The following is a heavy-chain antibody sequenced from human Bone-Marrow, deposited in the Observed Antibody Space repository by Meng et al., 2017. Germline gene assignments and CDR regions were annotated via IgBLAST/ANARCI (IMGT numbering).Heavy chain of an antibody. J-gene: IGHJ3*02. CDR1: GFTFSSYA. V-gene: IGHV3-64*01. Sequence: GESLKISCAASGFTFSSYAMHWVRPAPGKGLEYVSDISSNGGSTYYANSVKGRFTISRDNSKTTLYLQMGSLRAEDTAVYYCARSCYVILTGEGNNAFDIWGQGTMVTVSS. D-gene: IGHD3-9*01. CDR3: ARSCYVILTGEGNNAFDI. CDR2: ISSNGGST.